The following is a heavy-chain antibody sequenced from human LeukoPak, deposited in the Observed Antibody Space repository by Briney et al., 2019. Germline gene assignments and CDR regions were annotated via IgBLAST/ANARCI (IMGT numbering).Heavy chain of an antibody. CDR1: GYTFTGYY. D-gene: IGHD6-6*01. CDR3: ARDRNSGSSLDI. CDR2: IYPYSGDT. J-gene: IGHJ3*02. V-gene: IGHV1-2*02. Sequence: ASVKVSCKASGYTFTGYYIHWVRQAPGQGLEWMGWIYPYSGDTNYAQNFQGRVTMTRDTSISTAYMELSSLKSDDTAVYYRARDRNSGSSLDIWGQGTMLTVSS.